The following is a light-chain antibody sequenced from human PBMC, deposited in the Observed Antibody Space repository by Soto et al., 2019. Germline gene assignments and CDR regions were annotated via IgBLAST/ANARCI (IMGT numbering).Light chain of an antibody. V-gene: IGKV1-39*01. Sequence: NQMTPSPSSLSASVGDIVTIRCRASQTVRTYLNWYQQKPGKAPILLIYAASSLPSAVPPRFTGAGSETDFTLTISSLQPEDFGTYYCQQTYSTPITVGQGGRLEIK. CDR2: AAS. CDR3: QQTYSTPIT. J-gene: IGKJ5*01. CDR1: QTVRTY.